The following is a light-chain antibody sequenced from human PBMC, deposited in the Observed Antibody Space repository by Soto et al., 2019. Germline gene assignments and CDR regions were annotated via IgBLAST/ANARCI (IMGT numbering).Light chain of an antibody. CDR1: QSISSW. J-gene: IGKJ1*01. CDR3: QQYNSYSA. CDR2: KAS. Sequence: DIQMTQSPSTRSASVGDRVTITCRASQSISSWLAWYQQKPGKAPKHLIYKASSLESGVPSRFSGSGSGTEFTLTISSLQPDDFATYYCQQYNSYSAFGQGTKVDIK. V-gene: IGKV1-5*03.